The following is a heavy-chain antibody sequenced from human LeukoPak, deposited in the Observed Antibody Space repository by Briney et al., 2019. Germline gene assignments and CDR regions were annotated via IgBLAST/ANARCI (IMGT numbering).Heavy chain of an antibody. CDR3: ARQTAKNVDTARFDS. J-gene: IGHJ4*02. Sequence: SETLSLTCTVSGGSISSSSYYWSWIRQPPGKGLEWIGYIYYSGTTNYSPSLNSRVNISLDTAKNQFSLRLSSVTAADTAVYYCARQTAKNVDTARFDSWGQGTLVTVSS. CDR1: GGSISSSSYY. CDR2: IYYSGTT. D-gene: IGHD5-18*01. V-gene: IGHV4-61*05.